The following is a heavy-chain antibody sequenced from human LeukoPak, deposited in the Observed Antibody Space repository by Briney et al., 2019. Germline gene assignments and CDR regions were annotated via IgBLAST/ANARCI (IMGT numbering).Heavy chain of an antibody. D-gene: IGHD1-26*01. CDR2: IKQDGGEK. CDR3: ARGGTYSFY. Sequence: GGSLRLSCAATGFTFSSYSMNWVRQAPGKGLEWVANIKQDGGEKNYAASVNGRFTVSRDNAKNSLYLQMDSLRAEDTAVYYCARGGTYSFYWGQGTLVTVSS. CDR1: GFTFSSYS. J-gene: IGHJ4*02. V-gene: IGHV3-7*01.